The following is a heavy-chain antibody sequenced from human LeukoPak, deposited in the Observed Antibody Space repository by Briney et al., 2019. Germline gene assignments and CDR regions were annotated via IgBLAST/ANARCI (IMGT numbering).Heavy chain of an antibody. Sequence: SETLSLTCTVSGGSISSHYWSWIRQPPGKGLEWIGYVYYSGRTNSNPSLKSRVTISVDTSKRQFSLRLSSVTAADTAVYYCAGGLRELTFDYWGQGTLVTVSS. CDR3: AGGLRELTFDY. CDR2: VYYSGRT. D-gene: IGHD1-26*01. J-gene: IGHJ4*02. V-gene: IGHV4-59*11. CDR1: GGSISSHY.